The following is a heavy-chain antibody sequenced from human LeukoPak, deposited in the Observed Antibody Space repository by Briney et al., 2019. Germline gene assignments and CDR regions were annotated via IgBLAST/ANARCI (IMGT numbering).Heavy chain of an antibody. CDR1: GGSISGSSYY. V-gene: IGHV4-39*02. CDR2: IYYSGST. Sequence: SETLSLTCTVSGGSISGSSYYWGWIRQPPGKGLEWIGSIYYSGSTYYNPSLKSRVTISVDTSKNQFSLKLSSVTAADTAVYYCARGILGATFNPGGQGTLVTVSS. CDR3: ARGILGATFNP. J-gene: IGHJ4*02. D-gene: IGHD1-26*01.